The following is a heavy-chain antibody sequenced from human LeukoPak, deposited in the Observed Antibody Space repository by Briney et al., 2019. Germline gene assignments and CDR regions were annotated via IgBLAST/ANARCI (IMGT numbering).Heavy chain of an antibody. V-gene: IGHV4-34*01. Sequence: SETLSLTCAVYGGSFSGYYWSWIRQPPGKGLEWIGEINHSGSTNYNPSLKSRVTISVDTSKNQFSLKLSSVTAADTAVYYCALGPLRYFDLRAFIRTWKAFDIWGQGTMATVSS. CDR2: INHSGST. CDR3: ALGPLRYFDLRAFIRTWKAFDI. CDR1: GGSFSGYY. J-gene: IGHJ3*02. D-gene: IGHD3-9*01.